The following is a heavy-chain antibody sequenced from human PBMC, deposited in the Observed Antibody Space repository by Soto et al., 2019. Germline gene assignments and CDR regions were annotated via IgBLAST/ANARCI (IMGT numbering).Heavy chain of an antibody. CDR2: INAGKGDT. D-gene: IGHD3-16*01. Sequence: ASVKVSCKASGYIYINYAIHWVRQAPGQRLEWMGWINAGKGDTIYSQKFQDRITINRDTSASTAYMELGRLRPEGMAVYYCAMVDNYVTPTPQDVWGQGTTVTVSS. CDR3: AMVDNYVTPTPQDV. CDR1: GYIYINYA. J-gene: IGHJ6*02. V-gene: IGHV1-3*01.